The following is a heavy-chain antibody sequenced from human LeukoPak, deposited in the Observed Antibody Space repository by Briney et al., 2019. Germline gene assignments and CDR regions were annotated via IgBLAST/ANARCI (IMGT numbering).Heavy chain of an antibody. CDR1: GFTFSSYS. CDR3: ARDLYDSSGYPI. J-gene: IGHJ3*02. Sequence: GGSLRLSCAASGFTFSSYSMNWVRQAPGKGLEWVSSISSSSSYIYHADSVKGRFTISRDNAKNSLYLQMNSLRAEDTAVYYCARDLYDSSGYPIWGQGTMVTVSS. D-gene: IGHD3-22*01. CDR2: ISSSSSYI. V-gene: IGHV3-21*01.